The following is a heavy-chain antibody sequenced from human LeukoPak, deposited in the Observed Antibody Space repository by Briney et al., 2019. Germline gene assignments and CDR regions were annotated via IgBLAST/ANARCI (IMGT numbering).Heavy chain of an antibody. CDR2: IYTSGST. V-gene: IGHV4-4*09. CDR1: GGSISSYY. J-gene: IGHJ6*03. CDR3: ARQKAYSNCWGYYYYMDV. Sequence: SETLSLTCTVSGGSISSYYWSWIRQPPGKGLEWIGYIYTSGSTNYNPSLKSRVTISVDTSKNQFSLKLSPVTAADTAVYYCARQKAYSNCWGYYYYMDVWGKGTTVTVSS. D-gene: IGHD4-11*01.